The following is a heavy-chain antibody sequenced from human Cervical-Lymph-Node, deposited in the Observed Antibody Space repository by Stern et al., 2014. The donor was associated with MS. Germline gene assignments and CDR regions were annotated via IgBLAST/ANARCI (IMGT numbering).Heavy chain of an antibody. Sequence: DQLVESGAEVKKPGASVKVSCKASGYTFTGHYMHWVRQAPGQGLEWMGLINPNSGGNNYAKNFQGRGTMTRDTYISTAYMGLSRVRSDDTAVYFCARGLAAADDYWGQGTLVTVSS. D-gene: IGHD6-13*01. J-gene: IGHJ4*02. CDR3: ARGLAAADDY. CDR2: INPNSGGN. V-gene: IGHV1-2*06. CDR1: GYTFTGHY.